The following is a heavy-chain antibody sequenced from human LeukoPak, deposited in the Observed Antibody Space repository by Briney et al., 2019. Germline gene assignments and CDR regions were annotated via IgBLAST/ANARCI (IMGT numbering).Heavy chain of an antibody. V-gene: IGHV1-2*06. J-gene: IGHJ4*02. CDR2: INPNSGDT. Sequence: GASVKVSCKASGYTFTGYHMHWVRQAPGQGLEWMGRINPNSGDTNYAQKFQGRVTMTRDTSISTAYMDLSRLRSDDTAVCYCARDYCSSTSCLFDYWGQGTLVTVSS. D-gene: IGHD2-2*01. CDR1: GYTFTGYH. CDR3: ARDYCSSTSCLFDY.